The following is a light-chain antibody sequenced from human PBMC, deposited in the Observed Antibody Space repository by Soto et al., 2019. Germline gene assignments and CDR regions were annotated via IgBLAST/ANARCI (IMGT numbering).Light chain of an antibody. Sequence: EIVMTQSPATLSVSPGERATLSCRASQSVDNDLAWYQQKPGQPPRLLIYDASTRATGIPARFSGSGSGTEFTLAISSLQPDDFATYYCQQYNSYPWTFGQGTKVDIK. CDR1: QSVDND. CDR3: QQYNSYPWT. J-gene: IGKJ1*01. CDR2: DAS. V-gene: IGKV3D-15*01.